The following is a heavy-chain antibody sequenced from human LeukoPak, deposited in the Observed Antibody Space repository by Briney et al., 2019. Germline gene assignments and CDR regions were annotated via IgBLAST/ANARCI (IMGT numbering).Heavy chain of an antibody. CDR3: AKKTRLYYYGMDV. CDR2: ISGSGGST. V-gene: IGHV3-23*01. Sequence: GGSLRLSCAASGFTFSSYAMSWVRQAPGKGLEWVSAISGSGGSTYYADSVKGRFTISRDNSKNTLYLQMNSRRAEDTAVYYCAKKTRLYYYGMDVWGQGTTVTVSS. CDR1: GFTFSSYA. J-gene: IGHJ6*02.